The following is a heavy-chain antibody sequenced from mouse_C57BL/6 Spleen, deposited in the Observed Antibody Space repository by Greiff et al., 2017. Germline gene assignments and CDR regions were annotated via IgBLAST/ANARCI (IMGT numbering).Heavy chain of an antibody. J-gene: IGHJ4*01. CDR3: DRKDY. CDR1: GHTFTSYG. CDR2: IYPRSGNT. Sequence: VKLMESGAELARPGASVKLSCKASGHTFTSYGISWVKQRTGQGLEWIGEIYPRSGNTYYNEKFKGKATLTADKSSSTAYMELRSLASEDSAGYFCDRKDYWGQGTSVTVSS. V-gene: IGHV1-81*01.